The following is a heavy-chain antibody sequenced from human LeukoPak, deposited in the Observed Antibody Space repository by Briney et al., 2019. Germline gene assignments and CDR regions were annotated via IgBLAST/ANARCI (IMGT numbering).Heavy chain of an antibody. D-gene: IGHD5-18*01. CDR3: AARPDTAMADFDY. Sequence: SETLSLTCTVSGGSISSSSYYWGWIRQPPGKGLEWIGSIYYSGSTYYNPSLKSRVTISVDTSKNQFSLKLSSVTAADTAVYYCAARPDTAMADFDYWGQGTLVTVSS. CDR1: GGSISSSSYY. CDR2: IYYSGST. J-gene: IGHJ4*02. V-gene: IGHV4-39*07.